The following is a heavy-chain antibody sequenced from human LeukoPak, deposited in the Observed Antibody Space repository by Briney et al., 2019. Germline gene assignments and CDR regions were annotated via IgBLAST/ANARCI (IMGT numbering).Heavy chain of an antibody. V-gene: IGHV4-34*01. Sequence: SETLSLTRAVYGGSFSGYYWSWIRQPPGKGLEWIGEINHSGSTNYNPSLKSRVTISVDTSKNQFSLKLSSVTAADTAVYYCAKAKLATVTTYRVYYYYGMDVWGQGTTVTVSS. CDR3: AKAKLATVTTYRVYYYYGMDV. CDR1: GGSFSGYY. J-gene: IGHJ6*02. D-gene: IGHD4-11*01. CDR2: INHSGST.